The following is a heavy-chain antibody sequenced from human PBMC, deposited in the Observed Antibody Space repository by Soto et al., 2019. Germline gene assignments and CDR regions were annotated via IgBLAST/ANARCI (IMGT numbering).Heavy chain of an antibody. J-gene: IGHJ6*02. CDR3: ARGGYYDNTWGKLSHYGLDV. CDR1: GYIFTTYG. Sequence: GASVKVSCKASGYIFTTYGISWVRQAPGQGLEWMGWINANNGNTYYAQKLQGRVTMTTDTSTRTVYLDLRSLKSDDTAVYYCARGGYYDNTWGKLSHYGLDVWGQGTSVTVSS. D-gene: IGHD3-16*01. V-gene: IGHV1-18*01. CDR2: INANNGNT.